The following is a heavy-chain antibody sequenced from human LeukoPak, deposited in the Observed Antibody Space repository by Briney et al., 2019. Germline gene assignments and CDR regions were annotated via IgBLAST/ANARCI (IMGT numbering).Heavy chain of an antibody. D-gene: IGHD3-3*01. CDR1: GGSISSGDYY. V-gene: IGHV4-30-4*01. Sequence: PSETLSLTCTVSGGSISSGDYYWSWIRQPPGKGLEWIGYIYYSGSTYYNPSLKSRVTILVDTSKNQFSLKLSSVTAADTAVYYCAGGDFWSGYYPRGWFDPWGQGTLVTVSS. J-gene: IGHJ5*02. CDR2: IYYSGST. CDR3: AGGDFWSGYYPRGWFDP.